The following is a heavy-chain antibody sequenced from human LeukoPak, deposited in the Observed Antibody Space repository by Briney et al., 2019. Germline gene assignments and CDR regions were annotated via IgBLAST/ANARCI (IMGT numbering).Heavy chain of an antibody. CDR1: SGSFSSGGYY. CDR2: IYDGGST. D-gene: IGHD6-13*01. Sequence: SETLSPTCTVSSGSFSSGGYYWSWIRQPPGAGLEWIGYIYDGGSTYYNPSLKSRVTISVDRSKNQFSLKLSSVTAADTAVYYCARREGAGIDAFDIWGQGTMVTVSS. CDR3: ARREGAGIDAFDI. V-gene: IGHV4-30-2*01. J-gene: IGHJ3*02.